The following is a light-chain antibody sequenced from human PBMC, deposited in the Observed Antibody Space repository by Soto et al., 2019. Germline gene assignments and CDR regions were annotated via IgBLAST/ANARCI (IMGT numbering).Light chain of an antibody. Sequence: EIVMTQSPATLSVSPGERATLSCRASQSVSSNLAWFQQKPGQAPRLLIYGASTRAPGIPARFSGSGSGTEFTLTISSLQSEDFAVYYCQQYNNWPPWTFGQGTKVELK. J-gene: IGKJ1*01. CDR2: GAS. CDR1: QSVSSN. CDR3: QQYNNWPPWT. V-gene: IGKV3-15*01.